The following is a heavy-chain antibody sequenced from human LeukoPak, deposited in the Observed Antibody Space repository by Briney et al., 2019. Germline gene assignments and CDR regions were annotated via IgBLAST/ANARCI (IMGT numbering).Heavy chain of an antibody. J-gene: IGHJ4*02. D-gene: IGHD3-10*01. V-gene: IGHV4-39*01. Sequence: SETLSLTCTVSGGSISSSSYYWGWIRQPPGKGLEWIGSIYYSGSIYYNPSLKSRVTISVDTSKNQFSLKLSSVTAADTAVYYCARGFSNYYGSGSENSGSVFDYWGQGTLVTVSS. CDR1: GGSISSSSYY. CDR2: IYYSGSI. CDR3: ARGFSNYYGSGSENSGSVFDY.